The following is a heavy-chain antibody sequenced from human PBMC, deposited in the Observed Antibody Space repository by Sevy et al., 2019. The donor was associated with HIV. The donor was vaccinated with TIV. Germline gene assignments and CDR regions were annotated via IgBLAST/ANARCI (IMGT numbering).Heavy chain of an antibody. D-gene: IGHD3-22*01. Sequence: GGSLRLSCAASGFTFSSYSMNWVRQAPGKGLEWVSYISSSSSTIYYADSVKSRFTISRDNAKNSLYLQMNSLRDEDTAVYYCARGFRRITMIVVVIPHFDYWGQGTLVTVSS. CDR3: ARGFRRITMIVVVIPHFDY. CDR2: ISSSSSTI. CDR1: GFTFSSYS. V-gene: IGHV3-48*02. J-gene: IGHJ4*02.